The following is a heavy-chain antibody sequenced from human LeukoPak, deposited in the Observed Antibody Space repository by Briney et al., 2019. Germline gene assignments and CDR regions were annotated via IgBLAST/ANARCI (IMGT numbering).Heavy chain of an antibody. Sequence: SETLSLTCAVYGGSFSGYYWSWIRQPPGKGLEWIGEINHSGSANYNPSLKSRVTISVDTSKNQFSLKLSSVTAADTAVYYCARAHSDITMVRGPSGRNKGWFDPWGQGTLVTVSS. CDR1: GGSFSGYY. J-gene: IGHJ5*02. D-gene: IGHD3-10*01. V-gene: IGHV4-34*01. CDR2: INHSGSA. CDR3: ARAHSDITMVRGPSGRNKGWFDP.